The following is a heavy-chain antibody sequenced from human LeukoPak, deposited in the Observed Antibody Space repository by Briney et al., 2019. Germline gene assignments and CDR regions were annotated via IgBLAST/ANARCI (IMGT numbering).Heavy chain of an antibody. CDR3: AKVDSSGYYCPFDY. D-gene: IGHD3-22*01. V-gene: IGHV3-23*01. CDR2: ISGSGGST. Sequence: GGSLRLSYAASGFTFSSYAMSWVRQPPAKGLEGVSAISGSGGSTYYADSLKGRFTISRDNPKNTLYLQMSSLRAEDTAVYYCAKVDSSGYYCPFDYWGQGTLVTVSS. CDR1: GFTFSSYA. J-gene: IGHJ4*02.